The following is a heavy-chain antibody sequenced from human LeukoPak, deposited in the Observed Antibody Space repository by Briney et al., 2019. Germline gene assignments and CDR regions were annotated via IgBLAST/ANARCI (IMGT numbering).Heavy chain of an antibody. CDR1: GFTVSSNY. Sequence: GGSLRLSCAASGFTVSSNYMSWVRQAPGKGLEWVSVIYSGGSTYYADSVKGRFTISRDNSKNTLYLQMNSLRAEDTAVYYCTRVGNHNYYYYYGMDVWGQGTTVTVSS. CDR3: TRVGNHNYYYYYGMDV. J-gene: IGHJ6*02. CDR2: IYSGGST. V-gene: IGHV3-53*01. D-gene: IGHD1-14*01.